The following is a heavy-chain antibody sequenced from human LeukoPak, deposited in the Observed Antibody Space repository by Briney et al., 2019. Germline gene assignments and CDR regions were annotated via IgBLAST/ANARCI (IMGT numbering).Heavy chain of an antibody. CDR1: GDSISRSRHF. Sequence: YPSETLSLTCNVSGDSISRSRHFWAWLRQSPGRGLEWIGYIYNSGSTYYNPSLKSRVTISVDTSKNQFSLRLSSVTAADTAVYYCAKGLRYLSFNDAFDIWGQGTMVTVSS. J-gene: IGHJ3*02. D-gene: IGHD3-9*01. V-gene: IGHV4-39*01. CDR2: IYNSGST. CDR3: AKGLRYLSFNDAFDI.